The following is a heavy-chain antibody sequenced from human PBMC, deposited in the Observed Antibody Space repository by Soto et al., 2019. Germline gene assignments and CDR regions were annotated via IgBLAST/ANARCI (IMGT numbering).Heavy chain of an antibody. D-gene: IGHD1-26*01. Sequence: EVQLVESGGGLVKPGGSLRLSCAASGFTFSTYTMNWVRQAPGKGLEWVTSLTSSSNSMYYADSVKGRFTISRDNAKNSLYLQMNSLRADDTAFYYCVKDTYLLVGATHFDFWGQGALVTVSS. CDR3: VKDTYLLVGATHFDF. V-gene: IGHV3-21*04. CDR2: LTSSSNSM. CDR1: GFTFSTYT. J-gene: IGHJ4*02.